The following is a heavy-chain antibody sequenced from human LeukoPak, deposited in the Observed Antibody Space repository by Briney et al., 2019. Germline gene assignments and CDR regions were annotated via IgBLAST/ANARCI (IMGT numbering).Heavy chain of an antibody. Sequence: ASVKVSCKASGYTFTSYAMHWVRQAPGQGLEWMGWINTNTGNLTYAQGFTGRFVFSLDTSVSTAYLQISSLKAEDTAVYYCAREKLLIDWGQGTLVTVSS. CDR3: AREKLLID. D-gene: IGHD3-16*02. J-gene: IGHJ4*02. V-gene: IGHV7-4-1*02. CDR2: INTNTGNL. CDR1: GYTFTSYA.